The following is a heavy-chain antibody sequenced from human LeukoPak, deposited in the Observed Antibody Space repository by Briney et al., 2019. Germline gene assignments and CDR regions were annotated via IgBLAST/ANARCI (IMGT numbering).Heavy chain of an antibody. CDR2: IYPGDSDT. CDR1: GYSFSRYR. Sequence: GESLKISCKGSGYSFSRYRIGWVRQMPGKGLEWMGIIYPGDSDTRYSPSFQGQVTISADKSISTAYLQWSSLKASDTAMFYCARHSRAFDIWGQGTMVTVSS. V-gene: IGHV5-51*01. CDR3: ARHSRAFDI. J-gene: IGHJ3*02.